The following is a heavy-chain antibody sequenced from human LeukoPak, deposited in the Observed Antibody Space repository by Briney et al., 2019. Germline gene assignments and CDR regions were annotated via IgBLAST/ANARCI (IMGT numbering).Heavy chain of an antibody. V-gene: IGHV3-30*18. CDR3: AKGGYSSYYYYGMDV. CDR2: ISYDGSNK. J-gene: IGHJ6*02. D-gene: IGHD5-18*01. CDR1: GFTFSSYG. Sequence: GGSLRLSCAASGFTFSSYGMHWVRQAPGKGLEWVVVISYDGSNKYYADSVKGRFTISRDNSKNTLYLQMNSLRAEDTAVYYCAKGGYSSYYYYGMDVWGQGTTVTVSS.